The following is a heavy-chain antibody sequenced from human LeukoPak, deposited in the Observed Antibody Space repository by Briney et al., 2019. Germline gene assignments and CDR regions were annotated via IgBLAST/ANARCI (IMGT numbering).Heavy chain of an antibody. CDR3: AKEGGTSLVDY. Sequence: GGSLRLSCAASGFIFSSYGMHWVRQAPGKGLEWVAVISYDGSNKYYADSVKGRFTISRESSKNTMYLQMNSLRPEDTAVYYCAKEGGTSLVDYWGQGTLVTVSS. D-gene: IGHD1-26*01. J-gene: IGHJ4*02. CDR2: ISYDGSNK. CDR1: GFIFSSYG. V-gene: IGHV3-30*18.